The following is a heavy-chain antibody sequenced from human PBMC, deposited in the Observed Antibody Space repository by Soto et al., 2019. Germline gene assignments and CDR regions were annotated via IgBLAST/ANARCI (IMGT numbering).Heavy chain of an antibody. V-gene: IGHV4-31*03. CDR1: GGSISSGGYY. CDR3: ARDGSSGWYVDPRKNWFDP. CDR2: IYYSGST. Sequence: SETLSLTCTVSGGSISSGGYYWSWIRQHPGKGLEWIGYIYYSGSTYYNPSLKSRVTISVDTPKNQFSLKLSSVTAADTAVYYCARDGSSGWYVDPRKNWFDPWGQGTLVTVSS. D-gene: IGHD6-19*01. J-gene: IGHJ5*02.